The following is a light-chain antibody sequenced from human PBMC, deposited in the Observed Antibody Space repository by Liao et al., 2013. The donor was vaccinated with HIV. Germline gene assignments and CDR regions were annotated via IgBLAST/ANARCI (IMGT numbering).Light chain of an antibody. CDR2: EDD. V-gene: IGLV3-1*01. CDR3: QAWDSGADVV. CDR1: KLGNKN. J-gene: IGLJ2*01. Sequence: SYELTQPPSVSVSPGQTASVTCSGDKLGNKNVCWYQQKPGQSPVLVIYEDDKRPSGIPERFSGSNSGDTATLTISGAQAMDEADYYCQAWDSGADVVFGGGTKLTVL.